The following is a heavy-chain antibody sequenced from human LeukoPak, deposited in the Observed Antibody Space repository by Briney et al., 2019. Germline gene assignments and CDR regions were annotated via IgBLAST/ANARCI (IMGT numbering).Heavy chain of an antibody. D-gene: IGHD6-19*01. CDR3: ARSCRSRDSTGSGCLFDY. V-gene: IGHV1-69*04. J-gene: IGHJ4*02. CDR1: GGTFSSYA. Sequence: SVKVSCKASGGTFSSYAISWVRQAPGQGLEWMGRIIPILGIANYARKFQGRVTITADKSTSTAYMELSSLRSEDTAVYYCARSCRSRDSTGSGCLFDYWGQGTLVTVSS. CDR2: IIPILGIA.